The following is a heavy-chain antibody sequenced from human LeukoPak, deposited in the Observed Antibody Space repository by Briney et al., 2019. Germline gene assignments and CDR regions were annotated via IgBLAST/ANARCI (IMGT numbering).Heavy chain of an antibody. CDR3: VKKFASGAYAYDY. CDR1: GFTFSTSP. D-gene: IGHD3-10*01. CDR2: ISSGGGIT. J-gene: IGHJ4*02. V-gene: IGHV3-64*05. Sequence: PGGSLRLSCSASGFTFSTSPMHWVRQAPGRRLEYVSGISSGGGITDYADSVKGRFIISRDNSKNTLYVQMSSLRVEDTAVYYCVKKFASGAYAYDYWGQGILVTVSS.